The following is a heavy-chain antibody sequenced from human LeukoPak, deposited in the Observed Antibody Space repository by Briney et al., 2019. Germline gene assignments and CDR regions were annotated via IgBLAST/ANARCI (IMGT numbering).Heavy chain of an antibody. J-gene: IGHJ4*02. V-gene: IGHV1-18*01. CDR2: ISAYNGNT. CDR1: GYTFTSYG. D-gene: IGHD3-10*01. Sequence: GASVKVSCKASGYTFTSYGISWVRQAPGQGLEWMGWISAYNGNTNYAQKLQGRVTMTTDTSTSTAYMELRSLRSDDTAVYYCARQIPWFGGRGGFDYWGQGTLVTVSS. CDR3: ARQIPWFGGRGGFDY.